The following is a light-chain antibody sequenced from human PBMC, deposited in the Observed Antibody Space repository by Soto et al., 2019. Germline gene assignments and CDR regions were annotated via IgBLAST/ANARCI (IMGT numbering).Light chain of an antibody. V-gene: IGKV1-27*01. CDR2: ATS. CDR3: QKYNSAPLT. J-gene: IGKJ4*01. Sequence: DVQMTQSPSSLSAFVGARVTITCRASQGLAPYLAWFQQKPGKVPKLLSYATSTLQSGVPSRFSGSGSGTDFTLTINSLQPEDVGNYYCQKYNSAPLTFGGGTKVEIK. CDR1: QGLAPY.